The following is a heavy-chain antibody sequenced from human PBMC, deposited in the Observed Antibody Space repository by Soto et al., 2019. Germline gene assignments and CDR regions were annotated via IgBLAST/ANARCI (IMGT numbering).Heavy chain of an antibody. Sequence: QVQLVQSGAEVKKPGSSVKVSCKASGGTFSSYTISWVRQAPGQGLEWMGRIIPILGIANYAQKFQGRVTITADKSTSTAYMGVRSLRFEATAVYYWAAPGGGGAFDIWGQGTMVTVSS. CDR3: AAPGGGGAFDI. CDR2: IIPILGIA. J-gene: IGHJ3*02. CDR1: GGTFSSYT. V-gene: IGHV1-69*02. D-gene: IGHD3-10*01.